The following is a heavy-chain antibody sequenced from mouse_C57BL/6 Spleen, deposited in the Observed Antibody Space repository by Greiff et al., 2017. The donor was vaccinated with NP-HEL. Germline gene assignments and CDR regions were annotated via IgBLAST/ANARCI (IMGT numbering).Heavy chain of an antibody. V-gene: IGHV1-64*01. J-gene: IGHJ2*01. D-gene: IGHD1-1*01. CDR2: IHPNSGST. CDR3: ARGALITTVVATRNFDY. Sequence: VQLKQPGAELVKPGASVKLSCKASGYTFTSYWMHWVKQRPGQGLEWIGMIHPNSGSTNYNEKFQSKATLTVDKSSSTAYMQLSSLTSEDSAVYYCARGALITTVVATRNFDYWGQGTTLTVSS. CDR1: GYTFTSYW.